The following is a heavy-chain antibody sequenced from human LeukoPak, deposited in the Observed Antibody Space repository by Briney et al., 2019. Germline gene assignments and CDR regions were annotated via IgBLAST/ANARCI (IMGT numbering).Heavy chain of an antibody. CDR2: INSDGSST. CDR3: ASYLFGESIEYYYYGMDV. J-gene: IGHJ6*02. CDR1: GFTFSSYW. D-gene: IGHD3-10*02. V-gene: IGHV3-74*01. Sequence: GVTLRLSCAVSGFTFSSYWMHWVRQAPGKGQLWVSRINSDGSSTIYADSVKGRFTISRDNAKNTLYLQMNSLRAEDTAVYYCASYLFGESIEYYYYGMDVWGQGTTVTVSS.